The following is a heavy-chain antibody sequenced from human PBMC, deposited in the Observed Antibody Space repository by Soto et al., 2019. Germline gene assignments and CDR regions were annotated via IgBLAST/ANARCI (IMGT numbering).Heavy chain of an antibody. V-gene: IGHV3-30*01. D-gene: IGHD1-26*01. Sequence: GGSLRLSCAASGFTLTNCAMHWIRQAPGKGLEWVAVIGSDGTHKYYADSVKGRFTISRDTSENTVFLQMDSLTSDDTALYFCARDSILGLPDYLDSWGQGTLVTVSS. J-gene: IGHJ4*02. CDR3: ARDSILGLPDYLDS. CDR1: GFTLTNCA. CDR2: IGSDGTHK.